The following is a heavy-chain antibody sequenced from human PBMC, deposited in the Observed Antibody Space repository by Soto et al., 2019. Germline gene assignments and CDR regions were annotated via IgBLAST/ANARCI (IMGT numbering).Heavy chain of an antibody. CDR3: AREVKSPAASDAFDI. D-gene: IGHD2-2*01. CDR2: IDYIGRA. V-gene: IGHV4-31*03. CDR1: GGSIRSDNYF. J-gene: IGHJ3*02. Sequence: LSLTCTVSGGSIRSDNYFWSWIRQHPGKGLEWIGYIDYIGRAYYNPSLKSRVTTSVDTSKNQFSLRLSSVTVADTATYYCAREVKSPAASDAFDIWGQGTVVTVSS.